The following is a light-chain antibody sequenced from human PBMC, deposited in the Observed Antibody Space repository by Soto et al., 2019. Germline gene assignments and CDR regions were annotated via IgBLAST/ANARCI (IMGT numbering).Light chain of an antibody. CDR2: AAS. J-gene: IGKJ1*01. Sequence: AIQMTQSPSSLSASVGDRVTITCRASQGIRNDLGWYQQKPGKAPKLLIYAASSLQSGVPSRFSGSGSGTDFTIAIDNLQPEDFATYYCLQDYSSPLTFGQGTKVEIK. V-gene: IGKV1-6*01. CDR1: QGIRND. CDR3: LQDYSSPLT.